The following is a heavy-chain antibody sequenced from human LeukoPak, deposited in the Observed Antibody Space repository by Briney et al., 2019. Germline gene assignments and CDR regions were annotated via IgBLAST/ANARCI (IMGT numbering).Heavy chain of an antibody. CDR1: GFTLSSYE. Sequence: PGGSLRLSCTVSGFTLSSYEMTWFRQAPGKGLEWVSSIGYGGGDSHYADSVKGRFTISRDNSKNSLYLQMNSLRAEDTAVYYCARGGGSGSYPPSGAFDIWGQGTMVTVSS. D-gene: IGHD3-10*01. CDR3: ARGGGSGSYPPSGAFDI. V-gene: IGHV3-23*01. CDR2: IGYGGGDS. J-gene: IGHJ3*02.